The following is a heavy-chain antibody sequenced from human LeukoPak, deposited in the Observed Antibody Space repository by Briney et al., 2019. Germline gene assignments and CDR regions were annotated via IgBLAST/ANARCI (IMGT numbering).Heavy chain of an antibody. J-gene: IGHJ4*02. Sequence: SQTLSLTCAISEDSVSSNSAIWNWIRQSPSRGLEWLGRTYYRSKWYNDYAVSVKSRMTINPDTSKNQLSLQLNSVTPEDTATYYCVRGGAIRVTGMTPFDYWGQGTLVTVSS. CDR3: VRGGAIRVTGMTPFDY. CDR1: EDSVSSNSAI. CDR2: TYYRSKWYN. V-gene: IGHV6-1*01. D-gene: IGHD1-1*01.